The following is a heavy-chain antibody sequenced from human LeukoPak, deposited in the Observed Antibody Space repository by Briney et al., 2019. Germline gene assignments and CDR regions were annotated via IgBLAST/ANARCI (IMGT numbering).Heavy chain of an antibody. CDR3: ARGKRYYDILTGYYSAFDI. CDR1: GFPFSSHG. D-gene: IGHD3-9*01. V-gene: IGHV3-66*01. Sequence: GGSLRLSCAASGFPFSSHGMSWVRQAPGKGLEWVSVIYSGGSTYYADSVKGRFTISRDNSKNTLYLQMNSLRAEDTAVYYCARGKRYYDILTGYYSAFDIWGQGTMVTVSS. J-gene: IGHJ3*02. CDR2: IYSGGST.